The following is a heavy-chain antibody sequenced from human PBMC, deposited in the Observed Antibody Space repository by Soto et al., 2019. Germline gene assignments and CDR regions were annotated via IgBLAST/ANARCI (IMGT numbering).Heavy chain of an antibody. CDR2: IYHSGST. CDR1: GGSISSSNW. D-gene: IGHD5-18*01. J-gene: IGHJ6*02. CDR3: AREEGRYTSPYYYYGMDV. Sequence: WETLSLTCAVSGGSISSSNWWSWVRQPPGKGLEWIGEIYHSGSTNYNPSLKSRVTISVDKSKNQFSLKLSSVTAADTAVYYCAREEGRYTSPYYYYGMDVWGQGTTVTVSS. V-gene: IGHV4-4*02.